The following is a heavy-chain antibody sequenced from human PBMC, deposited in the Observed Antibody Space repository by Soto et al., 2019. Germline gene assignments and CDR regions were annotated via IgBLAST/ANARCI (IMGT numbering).Heavy chain of an antibody. CDR1: GGSISSNY. D-gene: IGHD6-13*01. CDR3: ARYRREAVAGYTLDY. V-gene: IGHV4-59*01. Sequence: LSLTCTVSGGSISSNYWTWIRQPPGKGLEWIGYVYNSGSTNYNPSLKSRVTISEDTSRSQFSLKVNSMTAADTAVYYCARYRREAVAGYTLDYWGQGILVTVSS. J-gene: IGHJ4*02. CDR2: VYNSGST.